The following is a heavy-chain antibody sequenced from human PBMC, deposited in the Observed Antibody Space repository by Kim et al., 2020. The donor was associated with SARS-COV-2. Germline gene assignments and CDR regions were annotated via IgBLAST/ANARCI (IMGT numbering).Heavy chain of an antibody. D-gene: IGHD1-26*01. CDR2: ISGGGDTI. CDR3: AKDQSGNYYYYSGMDV. Sequence: GGSLRLSCVASGFRFSSHAMTWVRQAPGKGLERVSIISGGGDTIYYADSVKGRFTVSRDNSKNTLYLQMNSLRAEDTGLYFCAKDQSGNYYYYSGMDVWGPGTTDTVSS. V-gene: IGHV3-23*01. J-gene: IGHJ6*02. CDR1: GFRFSSHA.